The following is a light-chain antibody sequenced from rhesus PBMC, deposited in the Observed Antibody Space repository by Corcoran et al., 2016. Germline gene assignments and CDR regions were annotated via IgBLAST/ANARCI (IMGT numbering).Light chain of an antibody. CDR3: QHYYRTPRT. CDR2: ESS. V-gene: IGKV1-21*01. J-gene: IGKJ1*01. CDR1: QGITND. Sequence: DIQMTQSPSSLSASVGDRVTITCRASQGITNDLAWYQQKPGETPKLLIYESSSLQSGIPSRVSGSGSGTDFTLTIRSLQSEDFATYYGQHYYRTPRTFGQGTKVEIK.